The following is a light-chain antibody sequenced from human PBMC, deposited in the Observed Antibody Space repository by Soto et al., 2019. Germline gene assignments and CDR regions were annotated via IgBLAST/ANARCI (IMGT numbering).Light chain of an antibody. CDR2: DVS. J-gene: IGLJ1*01. CDR3: SSYTDRNNLV. CDR1: SSDIGGYNS. Sequence: QSVLTQSPSASGSPGQSVTISCTGTSSDIGGYNSVSWYQQHPGKAPKVMIYDVSKRPSGVPDRFSGSKSGNTASLTVSALQAEDEADYYCSSYTDRNNLVFGTGT. V-gene: IGLV2-8*01.